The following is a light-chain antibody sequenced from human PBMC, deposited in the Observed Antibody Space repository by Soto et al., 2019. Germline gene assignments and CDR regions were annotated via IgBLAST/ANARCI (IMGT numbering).Light chain of an antibody. J-gene: IGKJ1*01. CDR3: QQYNNWPPWT. Sequence: EIVLTQSPSTLSLSAGERATLSCRASQSVSSYLAWYQQKPGQAPRLLIYGASTRATGIPARFSGSGSGTEFTLTISSRQSEDFAFYYCQQYNNWPPWTFGQGTKVDIK. CDR1: QSVSSY. CDR2: GAS. V-gene: IGKV3-15*01.